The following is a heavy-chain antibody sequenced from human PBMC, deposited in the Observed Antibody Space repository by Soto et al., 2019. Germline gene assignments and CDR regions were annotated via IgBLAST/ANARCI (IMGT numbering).Heavy chain of an antibody. CDR1: GGSISSYY. Sequence: SETLSLTCTVSGGSISSYYWSWIRQPPGKGLEWIGYIYYSGSTNYNPSLKSRVTISVDTSKNQFSLKLSSVTAADTAVYYCARHRIAAATWGQGTLVTVSS. J-gene: IGHJ5*02. V-gene: IGHV4-59*08. CDR2: IYYSGST. CDR3: ARHRIAAAT. D-gene: IGHD6-13*01.